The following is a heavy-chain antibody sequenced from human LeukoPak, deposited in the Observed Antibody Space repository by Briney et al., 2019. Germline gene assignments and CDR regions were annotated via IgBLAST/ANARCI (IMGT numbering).Heavy chain of an antibody. J-gene: IGHJ4*02. V-gene: IGHV3-48*01. D-gene: IGHD2-2*01. CDR3: ARVLEKDIVVVPAAEDY. CDR2: ISSSSSTI. CDR1: GFTFSSYS. Sequence: PGGSLRLSCAASGFTFSSYSMNWVRQAPGKGLEWVSYISSSSSTIYYADSVKGRFTISRDNAKNSLYLQMNSLRAEDTAVYYCARVLEKDIVVVPAAEDYWGQGTLVTVSS.